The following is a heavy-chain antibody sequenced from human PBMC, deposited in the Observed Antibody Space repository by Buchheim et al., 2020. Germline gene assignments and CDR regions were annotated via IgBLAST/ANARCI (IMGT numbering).Heavy chain of an antibody. CDR3: AKGSQTASGILDY. CDR2: ISNSGGST. Sequence: EVQLLESGGGLVQPGGSLGLSYAASGFNFNGYAMSWVRQAPGKGLEWVSTISNSGGSTYYADSVKGRFTISRDNSKNTLYLQLNSLRVEDTALYYCAKGSQTASGILDYWGQGTL. D-gene: IGHD6-13*01. J-gene: IGHJ4*02. V-gene: IGHV3-23*01. CDR1: GFNFNGYA.